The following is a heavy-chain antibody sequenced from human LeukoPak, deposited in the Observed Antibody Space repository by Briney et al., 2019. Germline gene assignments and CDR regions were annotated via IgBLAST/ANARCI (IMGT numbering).Heavy chain of an antibody. CDR2: ISSGGIYI. Sequence: GGSLRLSCAASGLTFSRYSMNWVRQAPGKGLEWVSSISSGGIYIYYADSVKGRFTISRDNAKNSLFLRMNSLRAEDTAVYYCASLEYYDILTGDNWFDPWGQGTLVTVSS. CDR1: GLTFSRYS. D-gene: IGHD3-9*01. CDR3: ASLEYYDILTGDNWFDP. J-gene: IGHJ5*02. V-gene: IGHV3-21*01.